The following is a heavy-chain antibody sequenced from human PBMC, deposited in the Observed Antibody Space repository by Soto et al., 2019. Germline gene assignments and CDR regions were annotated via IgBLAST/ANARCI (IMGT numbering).Heavy chain of an antibody. CDR3: ARERENSSGWYKGYYYGMDV. D-gene: IGHD6-19*01. CDR1: GFTSSSYG. CDR2: IWYDGSNK. J-gene: IGHJ6*02. Sequence: PGGALRRSCAASGFTSSSYGMHWDRQAPGKGLEWVAVIWYDGSNKYYADSVKGRFTIARDNSKNTLYLQMNSLRAEDTAVYYCARERENSSGWYKGYYYGMDVWRQGTTVTVSS. V-gene: IGHV3-33*01.